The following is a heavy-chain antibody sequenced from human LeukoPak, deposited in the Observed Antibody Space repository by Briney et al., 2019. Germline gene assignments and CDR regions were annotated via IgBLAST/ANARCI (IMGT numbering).Heavy chain of an antibody. Sequence: GGSLRLSCAASGFTFSSYSMNWVRQAPGKGLEWVSYISGSSSTIYYADSVRGRFTISRDNFKNTLSLQVNSLRAEDTAMYYCAKDDDWGRYKHWGQGTLVTVSS. CDR3: AKDDDWGRYKH. V-gene: IGHV3-48*01. CDR1: GFTFSSYS. CDR2: ISGSSSTI. J-gene: IGHJ1*01. D-gene: IGHD3-16*01.